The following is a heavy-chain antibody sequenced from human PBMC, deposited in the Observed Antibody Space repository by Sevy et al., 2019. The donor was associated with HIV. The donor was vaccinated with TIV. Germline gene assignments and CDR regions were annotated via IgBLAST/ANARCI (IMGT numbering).Heavy chain of an antibody. CDR2: ISDDGNNK. J-gene: IGHJ4*02. Sequence: GGSLRLSCTAFGFTFSTYAMYWVRQAPGKGLEWVAVISDDGNNKDYADSVKGRLTISRDNSKNTLYLQMNSLRVDDTAVYYCASNYYDSTGYYFPLEYWGQGTRVTVSS. D-gene: IGHD3-22*01. V-gene: IGHV3-30*04. CDR3: ASNYYDSTGYYFPLEY. CDR1: GFTFSTYA.